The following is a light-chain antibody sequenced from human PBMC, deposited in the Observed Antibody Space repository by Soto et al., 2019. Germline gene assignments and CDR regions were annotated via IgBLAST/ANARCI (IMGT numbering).Light chain of an antibody. J-gene: IGKJ5*01. CDR1: QSVSSY. CDR3: QQRSNWPIT. Sequence: PGERATLSCRASQSVSSYLAWYQQKPGQAPRLLIYDASNRATGIPARFSGSGSGTDFTLTISSLESEDFAVYYCQQRSNWPITFGQGTRLEMK. V-gene: IGKV3-11*01. CDR2: DAS.